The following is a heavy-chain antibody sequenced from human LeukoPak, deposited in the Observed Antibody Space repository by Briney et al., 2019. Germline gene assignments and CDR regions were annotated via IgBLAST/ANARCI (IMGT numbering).Heavy chain of an antibody. Sequence: PGGSLRLSCAASGFNFYNFAMSWVRQAPGKGLEWVSGISGSGASTYYADSVKGRFTISRDVSKNTLYLQMNSLRVEDTAVYYCVKVLGRGSRGPFDFWGQGTLVTVSS. V-gene: IGHV3-23*01. CDR2: ISGSGAST. CDR1: GFNFYNFA. J-gene: IGHJ4*02. CDR3: VKVLGRGSRGPFDF. D-gene: IGHD1-26*01.